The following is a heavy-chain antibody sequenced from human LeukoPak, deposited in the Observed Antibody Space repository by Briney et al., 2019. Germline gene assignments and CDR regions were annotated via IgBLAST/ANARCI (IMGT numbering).Heavy chain of an antibody. CDR1: GGSISSGSYY. Sequence: SETLSLTCTVSGGSISSGSYYWSWIRQPAGKGLEWIGRIYTSGSTNYNPSLKSRVTISVDTFKNQFSLKLSSVTAADTAVYYCARGWLHAVGYWGQGTLVTVSS. J-gene: IGHJ4*02. V-gene: IGHV4-61*02. D-gene: IGHD5-12*01. CDR2: IYTSGST. CDR3: ARGWLHAVGY.